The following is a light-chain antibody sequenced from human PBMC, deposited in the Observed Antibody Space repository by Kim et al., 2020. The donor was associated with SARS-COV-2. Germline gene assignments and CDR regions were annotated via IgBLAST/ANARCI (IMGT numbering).Light chain of an antibody. CDR1: ISDVGAYNF. CDR3: CSYTSSSTWV. V-gene: IGLV2-14*03. CDR2: DVG. J-gene: IGLJ1*01. Sequence: GQSIIISCTGTISDVGAYNFVSWYQHHPGKAPKLMIYDVGQRPSGVSNRFSGSKSGNTASLTISGLQAEDEADYYCCSYTSSSTWVFGTGTKVTVL.